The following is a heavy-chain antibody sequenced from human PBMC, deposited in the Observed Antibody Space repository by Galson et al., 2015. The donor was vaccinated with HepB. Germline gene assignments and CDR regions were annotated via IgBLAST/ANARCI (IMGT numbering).Heavy chain of an antibody. CDR3: ARGGLSGDYNVDAFDI. V-gene: IGHV3-48*01. D-gene: IGHD4-17*01. Sequence: SLRLSCAASGFTFSNAWMSWVRQAPGKGLEWVSYISSSSSTIYYADSVKGRFTISRDNAKNSLYLQMNSLRAEDTAVYYCARGGLSGDYNVDAFDIWGQGTMVTVSS. CDR2: ISSSSSTI. J-gene: IGHJ3*02. CDR1: GFTFSNAW.